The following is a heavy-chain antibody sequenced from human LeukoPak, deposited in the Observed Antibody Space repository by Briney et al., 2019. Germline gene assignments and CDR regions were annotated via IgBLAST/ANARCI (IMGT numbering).Heavy chain of an antibody. J-gene: IGHJ4*02. Sequence: GGSLRLSCAASGFTFSSYSMNCVRQAPGKGLEWVSSISSSSSYIYYADSVKGRFTISRDNAKNSLYLQMNSLRAEDTAVYYCARGSYVQQRQDLFDYWGQGSLVTVSS. CDR2: ISSSSSYI. V-gene: IGHV3-21*01. CDR1: GFTFSSYS. D-gene: IGHD6-13*01. CDR3: ARGSYVQQRQDLFDY.